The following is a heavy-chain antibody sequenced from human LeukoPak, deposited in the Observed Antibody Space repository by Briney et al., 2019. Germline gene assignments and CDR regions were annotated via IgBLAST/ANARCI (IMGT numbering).Heavy chain of an antibody. CDR2: IYHSGST. D-gene: IGHD3-3*01. J-gene: IGHJ6*03. CDR1: GGSISSTNW. Sequence: SETQSLTCAVSGGSISSTNWWSWVRQPPGKGLEWIGEIYHSGSTNYNPSLKSRVTISVDTSKNQFSLKLRSVTAADTAVYYCARSAPYYDFWTGYYDALYYMDVWGKGTTVTVSS. CDR3: ARSAPYYDFWTGYYDALYYMDV. V-gene: IGHV4-4*02.